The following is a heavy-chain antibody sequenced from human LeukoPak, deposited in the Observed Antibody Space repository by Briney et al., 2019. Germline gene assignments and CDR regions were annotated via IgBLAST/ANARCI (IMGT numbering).Heavy chain of an antibody. D-gene: IGHD2-21*01. Sequence: KPSETLSLTCTVSGGSISSYCWSWVRQSPGKGLEWIRYIFTSGRTDYNPSLKSRVTMSVDTSKNQLSMELRFLTAADTAVYYCATSHDVKTAPYDLWGQGTLVTVSS. V-gene: IGHV4-4*09. CDR1: GGSISSYC. J-gene: IGHJ5*02. CDR2: IFTSGRT. CDR3: ATSHDVKTAPYDL.